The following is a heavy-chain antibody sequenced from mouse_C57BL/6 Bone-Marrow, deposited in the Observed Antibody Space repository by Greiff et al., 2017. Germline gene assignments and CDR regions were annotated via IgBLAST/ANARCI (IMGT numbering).Heavy chain of an antibody. CDR3: ASWVLRGLAY. J-gene: IGHJ3*01. Sequence: VQRVESGAELVKPGASVKISCKASGYAFSSYWMNWVKQRPGKGLEWIGQIYPGDGDTNYNGKFKGKATLTADKSSSTAYMQLSSLTSEDSAVYVCASWVLRGLAYWGQGTLVTVSA. D-gene: IGHD2-14*01. V-gene: IGHV1-80*01. CDR1: GYAFSSYW. CDR2: IYPGDGDT.